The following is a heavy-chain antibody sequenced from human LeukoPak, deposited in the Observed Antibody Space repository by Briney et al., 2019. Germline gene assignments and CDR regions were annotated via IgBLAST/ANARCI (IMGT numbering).Heavy chain of an antibody. V-gene: IGHV3-30*02. D-gene: IGHD4-17*01. CDR2: IRYDGSNK. J-gene: IGHJ3*02. CDR1: GFTFTTSG. CDR3: AMNYGDYIDAFDI. Sequence: PGGSLRLSCAASGFTFTTSGMHWVRQAPGKGLEWVAFIRYDGSNKYYADSVKGRFTISRDNSKNTLYLQMNSLRAEDTAVYYCAMNYGDYIDAFDIWGQGTMVTVSS.